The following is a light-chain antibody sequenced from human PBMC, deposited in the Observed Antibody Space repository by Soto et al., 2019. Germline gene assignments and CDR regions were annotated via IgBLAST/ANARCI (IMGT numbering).Light chain of an antibody. CDR3: SSYAASNNVI. J-gene: IGLJ2*01. V-gene: IGLV2-8*01. Sequence: QPVLTQPPSASGSPGQSVTISCTGTSSDVGGYNYVSWYQQHPGKAPKLMIYEVSRRPSGVPDRFSGSRSGNTASLTVSGLQAEDEADYYCSSYAASNNVIFGGGTKLTVL. CDR1: SSDVGGYNY. CDR2: EVS.